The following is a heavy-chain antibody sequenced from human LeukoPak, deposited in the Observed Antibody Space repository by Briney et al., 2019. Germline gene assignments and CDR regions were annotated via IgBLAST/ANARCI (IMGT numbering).Heavy chain of an antibody. J-gene: IGHJ4*02. CDR2: IFHSGTT. D-gene: IGHD3-16*02. Sequence: SSETLSLTCTVSDYSISSGYYWGWIRQPPGKGLEWIGSIFHSGTTYYNPPLQSRVTISVDTSKNQFSLKLTSVTAADTAVYYCARGIFDATFGGVIVPRSHYFDYWGQGTLVTVSS. CDR3: ARGIFDATFGGVIVPRSHYFDY. V-gene: IGHV4-38-2*02. CDR1: DYSISSGYY.